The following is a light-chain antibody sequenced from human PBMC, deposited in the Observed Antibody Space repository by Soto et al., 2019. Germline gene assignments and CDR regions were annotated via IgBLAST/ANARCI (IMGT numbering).Light chain of an antibody. J-gene: IGKJ5*01. CDR1: RSVRNK. Sequence: TVMTQSPDTLSVSPGERATLSCRASRSVRNKLAWYQQKSGQAPRLLIHGASNRATGIPDRFSGSGSGTDFTLTIGRLEPEDFAVYYCQQYLVTPWTFGQGTRLEI. CDR3: QQYLVTPWT. CDR2: GAS. V-gene: IGKV3D-15*01.